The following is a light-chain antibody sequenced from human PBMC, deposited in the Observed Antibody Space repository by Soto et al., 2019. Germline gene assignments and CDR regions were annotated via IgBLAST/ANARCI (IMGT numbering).Light chain of an antibody. J-gene: IGKJ5*01. CDR2: AAS. Sequence: DIQMTQSPSSVSASVGDRVTITCRASRDISSWLARYQQKPGKAPKLLIYAASNLQSGVPSRFSGSGSGTDFTLTISSLQPEDFATYYCQQSHNFPITFGQGTRLEIK. CDR3: QQSHNFPIT. CDR1: RDISSW. V-gene: IGKV1-12*01.